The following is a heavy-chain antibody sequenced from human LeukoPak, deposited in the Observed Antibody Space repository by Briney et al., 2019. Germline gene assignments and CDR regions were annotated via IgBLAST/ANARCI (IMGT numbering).Heavy chain of an antibody. V-gene: IGHV1-2*02. CDR2: INPNSGGA. Sequence: ASVKVSCKASGYTFTGYYMHWVRQAPGQGLEWMGWINPNSGGANYAQKFQGRVTMTRDTSISTAYMELSRLRSDDTAVYYCAAQDYDFWSGYYDYWGQGTLVTVSS. D-gene: IGHD3-3*01. CDR3: AAQDYDFWSGYYDY. CDR1: GYTFTGYY. J-gene: IGHJ4*02.